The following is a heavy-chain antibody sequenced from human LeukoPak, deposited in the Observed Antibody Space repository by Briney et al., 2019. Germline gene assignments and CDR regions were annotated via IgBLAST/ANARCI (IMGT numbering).Heavy chain of an antibody. J-gene: IGHJ5*02. V-gene: IGHV1-24*01. D-gene: IGHD6-13*01. CDR1: GYTLTELS. Sequence: ASVKVSCKVSGYTLTELSMHWVRQAPGKGLEWMGGFDPEDGETIYAQKFQGRVTMTEDTSTDTAYMELSSLRSEDTAVYYCATSGSWYYWFDPWGQGTLVTVSS. CDR3: ATSGSWYYWFDP. CDR2: FDPEDGET.